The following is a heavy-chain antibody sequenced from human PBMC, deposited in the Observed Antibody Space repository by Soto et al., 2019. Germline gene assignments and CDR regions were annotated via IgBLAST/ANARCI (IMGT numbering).Heavy chain of an antibody. V-gene: IGHV1-69*08. J-gene: IGHJ4*02. CDR2: IIPILGIA. CDR1: GGTFSSYT. D-gene: IGHD3-10*01. Sequence: QVQLVQSGAEVKKPGSSVKVSCKASGGTFSSYTISWVRQAPGQGLEWMGRIIPILGIANYAQKCQGRVTITADKSTSTAYMELSSLRSEDTAVYYCAREIGYGSGSPNFWGQGTLVTVSS. CDR3: AREIGYGSGSPNF.